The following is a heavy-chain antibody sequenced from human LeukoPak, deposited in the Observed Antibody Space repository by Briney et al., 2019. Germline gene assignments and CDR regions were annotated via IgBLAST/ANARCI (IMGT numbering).Heavy chain of an antibody. D-gene: IGHD6-13*01. V-gene: IGHV4-38-2*01. J-gene: IGHJ3*02. CDR2: INHSGST. Sequence: SETLSLTCAVSGYSISSGYYWGWVRQPPGKGLEWIGEINHSGSTNYNPSLKSRVTISVDTSKNQFSLKLSSVTAADTAVYYCARIIAAAGEGAFDIWGQGTMVTVSS. CDR3: ARIIAAAGEGAFDI. CDR1: GYSISSGYY.